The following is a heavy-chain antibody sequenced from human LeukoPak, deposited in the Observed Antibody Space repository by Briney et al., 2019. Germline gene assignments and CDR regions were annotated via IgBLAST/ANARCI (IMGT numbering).Heavy chain of an antibody. CDR3: ARGKQYYYASFDY. Sequence: KPSETLSLTCTVSGGSISSYYWSWIRQPPGKGLEWIGYIYYSGSTNYNPPLKSRVTISVDTSKNQFSLKLSSVTAADTAVYYCARGKQYYYASFDYWGQGTLVTVSS. CDR1: GGSISSYY. D-gene: IGHD3-10*01. CDR2: IYYSGST. V-gene: IGHV4-59*01. J-gene: IGHJ4*02.